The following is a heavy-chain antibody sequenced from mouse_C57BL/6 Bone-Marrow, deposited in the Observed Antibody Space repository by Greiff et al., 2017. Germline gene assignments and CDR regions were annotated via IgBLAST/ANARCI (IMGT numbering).Heavy chain of an antibody. J-gene: IGHJ3*01. D-gene: IGHD2-3*01. CDR1: GFNIKDDY. CDR3: TPPYEAFAN. Sequence: VQLKQSGAELVRPGASVKLSCTASGFNIKDDYMHWVKQRPEQGLEWIGWIDPENGDTEYASKFQGKATITADTSSNTAYLQLSSLTSEDTAVYYCTPPYEAFANWGRGTLVTVSA. CDR2: IDPENGDT. V-gene: IGHV14-4*01.